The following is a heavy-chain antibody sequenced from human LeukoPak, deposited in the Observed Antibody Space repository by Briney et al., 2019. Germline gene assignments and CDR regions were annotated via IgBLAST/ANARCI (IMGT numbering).Heavy chain of an antibody. V-gene: IGHV3-30*18. J-gene: IGHJ4*02. CDR2: ISYDGSNK. CDR3: AKGLQKFDSSSSFDY. Sequence: GGSLRLSCAASAFTLSSYGMYWVRQAPGKGLEWVAAISYDGSNKYYADSVKGQFTISRDNSKDTLYLQMNSLRAEDTAVYYCAKGLQKFDSSSSFDYWGQGTLVTVSS. D-gene: IGHD6-6*01. CDR1: AFTLSSYG.